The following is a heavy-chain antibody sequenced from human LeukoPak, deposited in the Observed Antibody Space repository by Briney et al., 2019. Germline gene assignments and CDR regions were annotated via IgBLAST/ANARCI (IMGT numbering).Heavy chain of an antibody. V-gene: IGHV4-30-4*01. CDR1: GGSVSSGSYY. J-gene: IGHJ4*02. D-gene: IGHD4-23*01. Sequence: PSETLSLTCTVSGGSVSSGSYYWSWIRQPPGKGLEWIGYIYYSGSTYYNPSLKSRVTISVDTSKNQFSLKLSSVTAADTAVYYCATETSPYYGGNSCFDYWGQGTLVTVSS. CDR3: ATETSPYYGGNSCFDY. CDR2: IYYSGST.